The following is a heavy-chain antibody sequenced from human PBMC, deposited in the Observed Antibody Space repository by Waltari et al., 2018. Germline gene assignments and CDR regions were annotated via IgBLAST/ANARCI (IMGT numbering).Heavy chain of an antibody. D-gene: IGHD6-19*01. CDR2: IAYDGSNK. CDR1: GFTFSSYG. V-gene: IGHV3-30*18. Sequence: QVQLVESGGGVVQPGRSLRLSCAASGFTFSSYGMHWVRQAPGKGLEWVAVIAYDGSNKYYADSVKGRFTISRDNSKNTLYLQMNSLRAEDTAVYYCAKLTRQWLVRGRLDYWGQGTLVTVSS. CDR3: AKLTRQWLVRGRLDY. J-gene: IGHJ4*02.